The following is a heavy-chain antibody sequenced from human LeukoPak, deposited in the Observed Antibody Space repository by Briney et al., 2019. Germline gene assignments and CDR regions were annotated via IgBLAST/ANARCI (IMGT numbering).Heavy chain of an antibody. D-gene: IGHD6-19*01. CDR2: SRNKAKSYTT. Sequence: GGSLRLSCAVCGFTFSHHFLDWVRQAPGKGLEWVGRSRNKAKSYTTEYAASVKGRFTISRDDSKNPLYLQMNSLKTEDTAVYYCVRVGSVAGSDYLDYWGQGTLVTVSS. CDR3: VRVGSVAGSDYLDY. V-gene: IGHV3-72*01. J-gene: IGHJ4*02. CDR1: GFTFSHHF.